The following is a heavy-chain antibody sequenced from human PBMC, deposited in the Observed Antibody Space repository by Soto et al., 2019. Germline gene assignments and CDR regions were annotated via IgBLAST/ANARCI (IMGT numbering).Heavy chain of an antibody. D-gene: IGHD6-19*01. V-gene: IGHV3-23*01. CDR3: AKIAEAVAGTVYGY. CDR1: GFTFSPYA. J-gene: IGHJ4*02. Sequence: SPKISCAASGFTFSPYAMGWVRPAPGKGLEWVSGIGGGGGRTYYADSVKGRFTTSRDNSKNTLYLQMNSVRVEDTAIYFCAKIAEAVAGTVYGYWGQGALVTVSS. CDR2: IGGGGGRT.